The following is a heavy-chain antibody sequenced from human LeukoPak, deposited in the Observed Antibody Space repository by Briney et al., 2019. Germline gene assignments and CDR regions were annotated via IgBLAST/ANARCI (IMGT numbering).Heavy chain of an antibody. Sequence: PGGSLRLSCGASGFTFSSHSMNWVRQAPGKGLEWVSHISSTSSTIYYADSVKGRFTISRDNAKNSLYLQMNSLRAEDTAVYYCARLGMEARGAFDIWGQGTMVTVSS. CDR3: ARLGMEARGAFDI. CDR2: ISSTSSTI. J-gene: IGHJ3*02. V-gene: IGHV3-48*01. D-gene: IGHD1-26*01. CDR1: GFTFSSHS.